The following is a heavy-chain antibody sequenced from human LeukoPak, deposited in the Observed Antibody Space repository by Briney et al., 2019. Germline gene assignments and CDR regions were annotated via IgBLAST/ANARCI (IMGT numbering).Heavy chain of an antibody. J-gene: IGHJ5*02. CDR1: GGSISSSSYY. V-gene: IGHV4-39*07. CDR2: IYYSGST. D-gene: IGHD3-9*01. CDR3: ARGVDYDILTGYYFLAWFGP. Sequence: SETLSLTCTVSGGSISSSSYYWGWIRQPPGKGLEWIGSIYYSGSTYYNPSLKSRVTISVDTSKNQFSLKLSSVTAADTAVYYCARGVDYDILTGYYFLAWFGPWGQGTLVTVSS.